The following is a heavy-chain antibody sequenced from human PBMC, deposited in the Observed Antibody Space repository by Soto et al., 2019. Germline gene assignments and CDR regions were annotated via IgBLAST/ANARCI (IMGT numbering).Heavy chain of an antibody. V-gene: IGHV3-15*07. CDR2: IKSKTDGGTT. CDR3: TRDYVWGGYRYSL. J-gene: IGHJ4*02. CDR1: GFTFSNAW. Sequence: PGGSLRLSCAASGFTFSNAWMNWVRQAPGKGLEWVGRIKSKTDGGTTDYAAPVKGRFTISRDDSKNTLYLQMNSLKTEDTAVYYCTRDYVWGGYRYSLWGQGTLVTVSS. D-gene: IGHD3-16*02.